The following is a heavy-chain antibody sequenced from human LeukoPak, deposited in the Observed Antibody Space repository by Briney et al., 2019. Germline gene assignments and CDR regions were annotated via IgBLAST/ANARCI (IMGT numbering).Heavy chain of an antibody. CDR2: IYTSGSP. CDR1: ARSINSYY. Sequence: SETLSLTCSVSARSINSYYWSWIRQPPGKELEWIGYIYTSGSPNYNPSLKSRVTISVDTSKNQFSLELRSVTAADTAVYYCARRAGRFDNLFDPWGQGILVTVSS. D-gene: IGHD3-16*01. CDR3: ARRAGRFDNLFDP. V-gene: IGHV4-4*09. J-gene: IGHJ5*02.